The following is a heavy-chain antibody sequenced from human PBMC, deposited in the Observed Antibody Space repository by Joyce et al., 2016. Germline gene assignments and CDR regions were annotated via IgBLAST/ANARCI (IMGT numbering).Heavy chain of an antibody. Sequence: EVQLVESGGGLVQPGGYLRLSCVASGFSVSNYWMSWVRQAPGKGLEWVVNIRQDGGEKYYLDSVAGRFTISRDNAKNSIYLQMDSLRADDTAVYYCVRDGQRGWHFDHWGQGTLVTVSS. D-gene: IGHD3-10*01. CDR3: VRDGQRGWHFDH. CDR2: IRQDGGEK. CDR1: GFSVSNYW. J-gene: IGHJ4*02. V-gene: IGHV3-7*03.